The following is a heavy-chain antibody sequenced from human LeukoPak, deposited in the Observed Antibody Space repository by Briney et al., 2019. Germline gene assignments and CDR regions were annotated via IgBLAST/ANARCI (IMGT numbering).Heavy chain of an antibody. V-gene: IGHV1-18*01. D-gene: IGHD4-11*01. CDR2: VSPYNGNT. Sequence: ASVKVSCKTSGYTFTSYGIIWVRQAPGQGLEWTGWVSPYNGNTNYAPKLQGRVTMTTDTSTRTAYMELRSLRSDDTAVYFCAREITTGNFDYWGQGTLVTVSS. CDR1: GYTFTSYG. CDR3: AREITTGNFDY. J-gene: IGHJ4*02.